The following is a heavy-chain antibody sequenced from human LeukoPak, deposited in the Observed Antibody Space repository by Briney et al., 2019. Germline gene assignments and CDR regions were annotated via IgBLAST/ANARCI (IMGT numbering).Heavy chain of an antibody. J-gene: IGHJ6*03. Sequence: PSETLXXXXXXXXYSISSGYXXGWIRXXPGXXXXWXGIIXXSGSTYYNPSLKRRVTISVDTSKKQFYMKVSTVTAADTAVYYCARRGRDKARLGYYYYYMDVWGKGTTVTVSS. V-gene: IGHV4-38-2*01. CDR3: ARRGRDKARLGYYYYYMDV. D-gene: IGHD6-19*01. CDR2: IXXSGST. CDR1: XYSISSGYX.